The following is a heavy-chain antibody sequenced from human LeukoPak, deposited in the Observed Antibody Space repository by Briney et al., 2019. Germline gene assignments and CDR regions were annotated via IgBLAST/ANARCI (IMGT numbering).Heavy chain of an antibody. CDR3: ARSLGYSSGGSCYWNF. CDR2: THHRGTT. CDR1: GYSISSGYY. D-gene: IGHD2-15*01. J-gene: IGHJ4*02. Sequence: TSETLSLTCTVSGYSISSGYYWGWIRQPPGGGLEWIGTTHHRGTTYCNPSLKSRVAISVDTSKNQFSLKLNSVTAADTAMYSCARSLGYSSGGSCYWNFWGQGTLVTVSS. V-gene: IGHV4-38-2*02.